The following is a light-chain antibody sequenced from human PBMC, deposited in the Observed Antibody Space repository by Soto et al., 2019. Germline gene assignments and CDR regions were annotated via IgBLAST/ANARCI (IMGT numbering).Light chain of an antibody. Sequence: IVLTQSPGTLSLSPGETATLSCRASQSVSSTFLTWYQQKPGQAPRLLLYGAFTRAAGIPDRFSGSGSGTDFTLTISRLEPEDFALYFCQQYDNSRLTFGGGTKVEIK. V-gene: IGKV3-20*01. CDR3: QQYDNSRLT. CDR1: QSVSSTF. J-gene: IGKJ4*01. CDR2: GAF.